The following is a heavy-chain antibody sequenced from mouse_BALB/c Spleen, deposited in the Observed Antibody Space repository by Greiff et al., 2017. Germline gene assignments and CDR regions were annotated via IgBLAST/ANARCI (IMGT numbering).Heavy chain of an antibody. D-gene: IGHD2-2*01. Sequence: VQLQQSGAELMKPGASVKISCKATGYTFSSYWIEWVKQRPGHGLEWIGEILPGSGSTNYNEKFKGKATFTADTSSNTAYMQLSSLTSEDSAVYYCARRGWLRAMDYWGQGTSVTVSS. J-gene: IGHJ4*01. CDR3: ARRGWLRAMDY. CDR1: GYTFSSYW. V-gene: IGHV1-9*01. CDR2: ILPGSGST.